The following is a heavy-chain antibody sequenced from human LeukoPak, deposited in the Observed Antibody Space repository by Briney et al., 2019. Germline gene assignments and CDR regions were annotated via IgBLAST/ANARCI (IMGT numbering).Heavy chain of an antibody. J-gene: IGHJ6*03. D-gene: IGHD3-3*01. CDR1: GGTFSSYA. Sequence: SVKVSCKASGGTFSSYAISWVRQAPGQGLEWMGRIIPISGTANYAQKFQGRVTITTDESTSTAYMELSSLRSEDTAVYYCARGRAYYDFWSGEYYYYYYMDVWGKGTTVTVSS. V-gene: IGHV1-69*05. CDR3: ARGRAYYDFWSGEYYYYYYMDV. CDR2: IIPISGTA.